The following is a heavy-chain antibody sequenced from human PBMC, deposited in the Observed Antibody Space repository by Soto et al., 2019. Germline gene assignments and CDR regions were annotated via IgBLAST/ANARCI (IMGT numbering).Heavy chain of an antibody. CDR2: INWNGGST. CDR1: GFTFDDYG. Sequence: GGSLRLSCAASGFTFDDYGMSWVRQAPGKGLEWVSGINWNGGSTGYADSVKGRFTISRDNAKNSLYLQMNSLRAEDTALYHCARTKYSSGWYDSFWFDPWGQGTLVTVSS. D-gene: IGHD6-19*01. CDR3: ARTKYSSGWYDSFWFDP. V-gene: IGHV3-20*01. J-gene: IGHJ5*02.